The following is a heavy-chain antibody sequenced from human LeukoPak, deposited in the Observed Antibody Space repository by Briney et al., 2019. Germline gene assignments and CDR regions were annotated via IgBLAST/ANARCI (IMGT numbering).Heavy chain of an antibody. V-gene: IGHV3-74*01. CDR1: GFTLSKYW. J-gene: IGHJ4*02. Sequence: PGGSLRLSCGDSGFTLSKYWMHWVRQVPGKGLTWVSRINRDGSRIDHAGSVKGRFTISRDNSKNTLYLQMNSLRAEDTAVYYCAKGTGPYIVVIPAVIDWGQGTLVTVSS. D-gene: IGHD2-2*01. CDR2: INRDGSRI. CDR3: AKGTGPYIVVIPAVID.